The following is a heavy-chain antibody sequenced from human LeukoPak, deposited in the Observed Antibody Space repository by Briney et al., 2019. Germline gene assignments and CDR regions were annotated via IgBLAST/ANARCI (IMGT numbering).Heavy chain of an antibody. CDR2: IWYDGSNK. D-gene: IGHD5-24*01. J-gene: IGHJ6*04. V-gene: IGHV3-33*01. CDR1: RFTFSSYG. CDR3: ARPTATSDGYNLAFDI. Sequence: GRSLRLSCAASRFTFSSYGMNWVRQAPGKGLEWVAVIWYDGSNKYYADSVKGRFTISRDNSKNTLYPQMNSLRAEDTAVYYCARPTATSDGYNLAFDIWGKGTTVTVSS.